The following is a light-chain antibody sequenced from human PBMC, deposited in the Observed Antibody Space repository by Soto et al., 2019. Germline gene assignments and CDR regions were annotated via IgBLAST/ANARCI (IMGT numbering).Light chain of an antibody. CDR3: QQYNNWPPYT. V-gene: IGKV3-15*01. CDR2: GAF. CDR1: QSVSSN. Sequence: EIVMTQSPATLSVSPGERATLSCRASQSVSSNVAWYQQKPGQAPRLLIYGAFARATGVPARFSGSGSGTASTITISSLPSEDFAVYYCQQYNNWPPYTFGQGTKLQIK. J-gene: IGKJ2*01.